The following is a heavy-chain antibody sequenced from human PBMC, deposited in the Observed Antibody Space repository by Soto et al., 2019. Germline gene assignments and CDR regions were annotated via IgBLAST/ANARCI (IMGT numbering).Heavy chain of an antibody. J-gene: IGHJ6*02. CDR3: ARDKVAAAMGGDPYYYYGMDV. D-gene: IGHD6-13*01. CDR2: ILPIFGTA. V-gene: IGHV1-69*01. CDR1: GGTFSSYA. Sequence: QVQLVQSGAEVKKPGSSVKVSCKASGGTFSSYAISWVRQAPGQGLEWMGGILPIFGTANYAQKFQGRVTITAEESTSTAYMELSSLRSEDTSVYYCARDKVAAAMGGDPYYYYGMDVWGQVTTVTVSS.